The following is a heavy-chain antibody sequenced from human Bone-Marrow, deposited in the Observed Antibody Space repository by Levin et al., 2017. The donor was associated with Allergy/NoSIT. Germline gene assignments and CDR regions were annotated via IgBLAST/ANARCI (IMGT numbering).Heavy chain of an antibody. CDR1: GLTFSRQW. Sequence: QSGGSLRLSCAASGLTFSRQWMFWVRQAPGKGPVLVSTISSDGSITRYADSVRGRFIISRDNAKNTVYLQMNSLRVEDTAVYYCVRDQSRVFDYWGQGTLVTVSS. J-gene: IGHJ4*02. CDR2: ISSDGSIT. CDR3: VRDQSRVFDY. D-gene: IGHD3-3*01. V-gene: IGHV3-74*01.